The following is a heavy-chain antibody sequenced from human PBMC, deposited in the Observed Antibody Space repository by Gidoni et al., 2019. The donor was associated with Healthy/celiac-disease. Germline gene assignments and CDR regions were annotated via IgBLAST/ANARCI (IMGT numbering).Heavy chain of an antibody. CDR3: ARDQAVRFLESERGNEYFQH. CDR2: IWYDGSNK. D-gene: IGHD3-3*01. J-gene: IGHJ1*01. V-gene: IGHV3-33*01. Sequence: AWVAVIWYDGSNKYYADSVKGRFTISRDNSKNTLYLQMNSLRAEDTAVYYCARDQAVRFLESERGNEYFQHWGQGTLVTVSS.